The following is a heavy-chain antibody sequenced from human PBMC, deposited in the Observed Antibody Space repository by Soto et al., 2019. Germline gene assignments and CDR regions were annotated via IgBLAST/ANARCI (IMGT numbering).Heavy chain of an antibody. Sequence: QVQLQESGPGLVEPSETLSLPCSVSGGSIINHYWSWIPQPPGKGLEWIGYIYYNGNTNYNPSLKSRVTMSVDPTRDQISLIVATVAVADRDVYYCTRAHWYSYYWGQGTLVSVSS. J-gene: IGHJ4*02. V-gene: IGHV4-59*11. CDR3: TRAHWYSYY. D-gene: IGHD1-1*01. CDR2: IYYNGNT. CDR1: GGSIINHY.